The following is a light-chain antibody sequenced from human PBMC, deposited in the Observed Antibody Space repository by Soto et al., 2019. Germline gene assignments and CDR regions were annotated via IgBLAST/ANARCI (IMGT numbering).Light chain of an antibody. CDR3: HQYASSPLT. CDR1: QSVAKNF. CDR2: GAS. Sequence: EIVLTQSPGTLSLSPGERATLSCRASQSVAKNFLAWYQQKPGQAPRLLIYGASSKASGIPDRFSGSGSGTDFTLTISRLEPEDFAVFYCHQYASSPLTFGGGTTVEI. V-gene: IGKV3-20*01. J-gene: IGKJ4*01.